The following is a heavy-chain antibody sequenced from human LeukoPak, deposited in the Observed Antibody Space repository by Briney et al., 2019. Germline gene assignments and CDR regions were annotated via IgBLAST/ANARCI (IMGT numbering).Heavy chain of an antibody. CDR1: GFTFSSYS. CDR3: ARPEYTYGYAGERYYYYYMDV. J-gene: IGHJ6*03. D-gene: IGHD5-18*01. V-gene: IGHV3-21*01. CDR2: ISSSSSYI. Sequence: PGGSLRLSCAASGFTFSSYSMNWVRQAPGKGLEWVSSISSSSSYIYYADSVKGRFTISRDNAKNSLYLQMNSLRAEDTAVYYCARPEYTYGYAGERYYYYYMDVWGSGTTVTVSS.